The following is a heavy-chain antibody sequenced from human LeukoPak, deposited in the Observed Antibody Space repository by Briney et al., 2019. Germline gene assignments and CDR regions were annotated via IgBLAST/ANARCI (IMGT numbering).Heavy chain of an antibody. J-gene: IGHJ4*02. D-gene: IGHD5-18*01. V-gene: IGHV3-30*18. CDR3: AKEVEEGYSYGNFDY. CDR2: ISYDGSNK. CDR1: GFTFSSYG. Sequence: GGSLRLSCAASGFTFSSYGVHWVRQAPGKGLEWVAVISYDGSNKYYADSVKGRFAISRDNSKNTLYLQMNSLRAEDTAVYYCAKEVEEGYSYGNFDYWGQGTLVTVSS.